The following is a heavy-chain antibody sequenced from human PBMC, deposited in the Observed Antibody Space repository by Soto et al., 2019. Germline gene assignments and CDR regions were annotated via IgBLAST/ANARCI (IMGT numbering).Heavy chain of an antibody. J-gene: IGHJ4*02. D-gene: IGHD1-26*01. CDR3: ARERSGSSDY. CDR2: MNPNSRNT. CDR1: GYTFTSYD. Sequence: QVQLVQSGAEVKKPGASVKVSCKASGYTFTSYDINWVRQAPGQGLEWMGWMNPNSRNTGYAQKFQGRVTMTRNTSISTAYMELSSLSSEDTAVYYCARERSGSSDYWGQGTLVTVSS. V-gene: IGHV1-8*01.